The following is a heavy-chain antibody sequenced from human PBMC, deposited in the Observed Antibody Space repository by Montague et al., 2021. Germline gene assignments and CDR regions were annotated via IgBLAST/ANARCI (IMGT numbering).Heavy chain of an antibody. CDR1: GFTFSSYW. CDR2: ISTDGSST. D-gene: IGHD3-10*01. J-gene: IGHJ4*02. CDR3: TFYKFRETPRGFDY. V-gene: IGHV3-74*01. Sequence: SRRLSCAASGFTFSSYWMHWVRQTPGKGLVWVSRISTDGSSTTYADSVKGRFTTSRDNAKNMLYLQMNSLRAEDTAVYYCTFYKFRETPRGFDYWGQGTLVTVSA.